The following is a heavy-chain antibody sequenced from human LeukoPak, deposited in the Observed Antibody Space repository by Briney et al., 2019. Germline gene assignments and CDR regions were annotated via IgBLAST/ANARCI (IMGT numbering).Heavy chain of an antibody. J-gene: IGHJ2*01. CDR1: GGTFSSYA. D-gene: IGHD4-17*01. CDR2: IIPIFGTA. Sequence: SVKVSCKASGGTFSSYAISWVRQAPGQGLEWMGGIIPIFGTANYAQTFQGRVTITADESTSTAYMELCRLRSEDTAVDYWAGVDPHYGDYGEHWYFDLWGRSTLVTVSS. CDR3: AGVDPHYGDYGEHWYFDL. V-gene: IGHV1-69*13.